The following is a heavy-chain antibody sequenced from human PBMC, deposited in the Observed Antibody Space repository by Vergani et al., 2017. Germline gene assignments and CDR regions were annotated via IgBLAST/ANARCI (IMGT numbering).Heavy chain of an antibody. CDR3: ARFGLGGSYTDAFDI. D-gene: IGHD1-26*01. CDR1: GFTFSSYW. Sequence: EVQLVESGGGLVQPGGSLRLSCAASGFTFSSYWMHWVRHAPGKGLVWVSRINSDGSSTSYADSVKGRFTISRDNAKNTLYLQMNSLRAEDTAVYYCARFGLGGSYTDAFDIWGQGTMVTVSS. J-gene: IGHJ3*02. CDR2: INSDGSST. V-gene: IGHV3-74*01.